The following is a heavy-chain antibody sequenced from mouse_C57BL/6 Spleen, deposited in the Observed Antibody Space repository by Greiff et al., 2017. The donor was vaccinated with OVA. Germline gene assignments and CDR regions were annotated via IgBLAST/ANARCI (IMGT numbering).Heavy chain of an antibody. CDR1: GFTFSNYW. CDR3: TGVYGSSYAMDY. J-gene: IGHJ4*01. CDR2: IRLKSDNYAT. V-gene: IGHV6-3*01. Sequence: EVKVVESGGGLVQPGGSMKLSYVASGFTFSNYWMNWVRQSPEKGLEWVAQIRLKSDNYATHYAESVKGRFTISRDDSKSSVYLQMNNLRAEDTGIYYCTGVYGSSYAMDYWGQGTSVTVSS. D-gene: IGHD1-1*01.